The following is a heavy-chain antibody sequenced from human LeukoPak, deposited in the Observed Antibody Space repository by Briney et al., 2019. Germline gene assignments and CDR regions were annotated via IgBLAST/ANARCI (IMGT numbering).Heavy chain of an antibody. CDR1: GYTFTGYY. Sequence: ASVKVSCKASGYTFTGYYMHWVRQAPGQGLEWMGWINPNSGGTKYAQKFQGRVTTSRDTSISTAYMELSRLRSDDTAVYYCARRGGAVTSFDYWGQGTLVTVSS. CDR3: ARRGGAVTSFDY. D-gene: IGHD4-17*01. V-gene: IGHV1-2*02. J-gene: IGHJ4*02. CDR2: INPNSGGT.